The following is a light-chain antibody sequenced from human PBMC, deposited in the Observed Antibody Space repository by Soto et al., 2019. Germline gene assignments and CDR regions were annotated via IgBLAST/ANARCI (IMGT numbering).Light chain of an antibody. CDR3: AAWDDSLNGYV. CDR1: SSNIAPNT. V-gene: IGLV1-44*01. J-gene: IGLJ1*01. CDR2: AND. Sequence: QPVLTQPPSASGTPGQRVTISCSGSSSNIAPNTVNWYQHLPGAAPQLLIFANDRRPSGVPDRFSGSRSGTSASLAISGLQSEDEADYYCAAWDDSLNGYVFGTGTKLPVL.